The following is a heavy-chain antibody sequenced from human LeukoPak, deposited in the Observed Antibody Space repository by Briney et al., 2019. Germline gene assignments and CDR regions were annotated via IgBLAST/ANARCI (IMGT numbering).Heavy chain of an antibody. J-gene: IGHJ5*02. CDR2: IYYSGST. CDR1: SGSNSSYY. V-gene: IGHV4-59*08. D-gene: IGHD5-18*01. CDR3: ARRFVEVEYSSWFHP. Sequence: SETLSLTCTVPSGSNSSYYWSWIPQPPGKGLEWIGYIYYSGSTNYNPSLKSRVTISVDTSKNQFSLKLSTVTAADTAVYYCARRFVEVEYSSWFHPWGQGTLVTVSS.